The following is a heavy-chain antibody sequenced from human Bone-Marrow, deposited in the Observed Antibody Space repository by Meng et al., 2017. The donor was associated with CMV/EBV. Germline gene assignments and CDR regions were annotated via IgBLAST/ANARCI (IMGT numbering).Heavy chain of an antibody. D-gene: IGHD3-22*01. CDR3: ARESTDYYDSSGLDY. CDR2: IYSSGST. Sequence: GGYISSGGYYWSWTRQHPGKGLEWIGYIYSSGSTYYNPSLKSRVTISVDTSKNQFSLKLSSVTAADTAVYYCARESTDYYDSSGLDYWGQGTLVTVSS. CDR1: GGYISSGGYY. J-gene: IGHJ4*02. V-gene: IGHV4-31*02.